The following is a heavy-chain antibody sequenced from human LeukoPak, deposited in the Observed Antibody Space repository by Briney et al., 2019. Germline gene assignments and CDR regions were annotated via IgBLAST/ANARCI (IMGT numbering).Heavy chain of an antibody. CDR1: GFTFSNAW. CDR2: IKSKTDGGTT. J-gene: IGHJ4*02. Sequence: GGSPRLSCAASGFTFSNAWMSWVRQAPGKGLEWVGRIKSKTDGGTTDYAAPVKGRFTISRDDSKNTLYLQMNSLKTEDTAVYYCTVWGTVDSWLDYWGQGTLVTVSS. CDR3: TVWGTVDSWLDY. V-gene: IGHV3-15*01. D-gene: IGHD3-16*01.